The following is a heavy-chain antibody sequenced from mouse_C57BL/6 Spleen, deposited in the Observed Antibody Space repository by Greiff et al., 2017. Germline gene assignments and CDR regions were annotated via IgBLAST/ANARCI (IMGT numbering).Heavy chain of an antibody. CDR3: ARQYGNYRNYAMDY. J-gene: IGHJ4*01. CDR2: FYPGSGSI. Sequence: QVQLQQSGAELARPGASVKLSCKASGYTFTSYGISWVKQRPGQGLEWIGGFYPGSGSIKYNEKFKDKATLTADKSSSTVYMELSRLTSEDSAVYFCARQYGNYRNYAMDYWGQGTSVTVSS. CDR1: GYTFTSYG. D-gene: IGHD2-10*02. V-gene: IGHV1-62-2*01.